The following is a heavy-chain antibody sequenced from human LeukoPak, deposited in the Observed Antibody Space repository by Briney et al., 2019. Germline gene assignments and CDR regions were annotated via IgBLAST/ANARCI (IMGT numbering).Heavy chain of an antibody. Sequence: GSLRLSCAASGFTVSSNYMSWVRQAPGKGLEWVSVIYSGGSTYYADSVKGRFTISRDNSKNTLYLQMNSLRAEDTAVYYCARVVTTVTRGGAFDIWGQGIMVTVSS. D-gene: IGHD4-17*01. CDR3: ARVVTTVTRGGAFDI. J-gene: IGHJ3*02. V-gene: IGHV3-53*01. CDR2: IYSGGST. CDR1: GFTVSSNY.